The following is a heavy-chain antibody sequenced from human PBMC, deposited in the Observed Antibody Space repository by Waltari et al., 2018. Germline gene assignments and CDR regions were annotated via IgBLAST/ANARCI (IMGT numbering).Heavy chain of an antibody. CDR1: GFXFXSXA. CDR3: ATGXXXDSXPGYFDY. D-gene: IGHD3-22*01. Sequence: EVQLLESGGGLVQXGXSXRLSCAAXGFXFXSXAXXWVRQAPGXGLEVVSAISGXGGSTYYADSVKGRFTXSRDNSKXTLYLQMXSLRAEDTAXYYCATGXXXDSXPGYFDYWXQXXLVTXSS. V-gene: IGHV3-23*01. J-gene: IGHJ4*02. CDR2: ISGXGGST.